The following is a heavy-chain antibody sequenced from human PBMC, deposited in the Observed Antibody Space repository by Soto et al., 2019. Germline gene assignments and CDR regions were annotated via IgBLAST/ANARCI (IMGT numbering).Heavy chain of an antibody. D-gene: IGHD3-3*01. V-gene: IGHV1-46*01. CDR3: ARSSGGNFGIIIEGSNWFDP. CDR2: INPHGGST. CDR1: GGTFSSYA. J-gene: IGHJ5*02. Sequence: ASVKVSCKASGGTFSSYAISWVRQAPGQGLEWMGVINPHGGSTKYAQKFQGRITMTRDTSRSTVYMELSSLRSDDTAIYYCARSSGGNFGIIIEGSNWFDPWGQGTLVTVSS.